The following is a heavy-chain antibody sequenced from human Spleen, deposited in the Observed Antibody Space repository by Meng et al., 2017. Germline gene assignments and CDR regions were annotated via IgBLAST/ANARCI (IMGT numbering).Heavy chain of an antibody. CDR3: AREVPRITMLNWFDP. V-gene: IGHV4-34*01. Sequence: VPLQPWGDGLLKPSETLSLPCVVSGGSFSDYYWSWIRQPPGKGLEWIGEINHSGSTNYNPSLKSRVTISVDTSKNQFSLKLSSVTAADTAVYYCAREVPRITMLNWFDPWGQGTLVTVSS. J-gene: IGHJ5*02. CDR2: INHSGST. D-gene: IGHD3-10*01. CDR1: GGSFSDYY.